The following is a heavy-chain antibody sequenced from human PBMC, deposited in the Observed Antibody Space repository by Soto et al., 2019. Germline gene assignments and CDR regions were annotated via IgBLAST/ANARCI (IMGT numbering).Heavy chain of an antibody. Sequence: PGESLKISCKGSGYSFTSYWIGWVRQMPGKGLEWMGIIYPGDSDTRYSPSFQGQVTISADKSISTAYLQWSSLKASDTAMYYCARAGQHYGDYSNWFDPWGQGTLVTVSS. CDR2: IYPGDSDT. D-gene: IGHD4-17*01. CDR1: GYSFTSYW. J-gene: IGHJ5*02. CDR3: ARAGQHYGDYSNWFDP. V-gene: IGHV5-51*01.